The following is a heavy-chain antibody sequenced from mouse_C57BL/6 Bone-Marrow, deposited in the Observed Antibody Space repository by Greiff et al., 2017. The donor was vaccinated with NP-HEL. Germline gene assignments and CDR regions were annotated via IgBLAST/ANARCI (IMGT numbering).Heavy chain of an antibody. CDR1: GFNIKNTY. CDR3: ARFYYGSSYYFDY. CDR2: IDPANGNT. D-gene: IGHD1-1*01. Sequence: EVQRVESVAELVRPGASVKLSCTASGFNIKNTYMHWVKQRPEQGLEWIGRIDPANGNTKYAPKFQGKATITADTSSNTAYLQLSSLTSEDTAIYYCARFYYGSSYYFDYWGQGTTLTVSS. J-gene: IGHJ2*01. V-gene: IGHV14-3*01.